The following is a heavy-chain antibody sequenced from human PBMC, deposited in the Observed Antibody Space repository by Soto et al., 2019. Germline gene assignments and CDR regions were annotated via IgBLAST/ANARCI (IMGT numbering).Heavy chain of an antibody. J-gene: IGHJ6*02. V-gene: IGHV3-72*01. Sequence: EVQLVESGGGLVQPGGSLRLSCAASGLTFTDHYIDWVRQAPGKGLEWVGRSRNKANSYTTEYAAPVKGRFTISRDDSTNSLYQQMNSLKTEVTAVYCCARAPGIAVPGGYCYSGMVVLGQGPTVTVSS. CDR1: GLTFTDHY. CDR3: ARAPGIAVPGGYCYSGMVV. CDR2: SRNKANSYTT. D-gene: IGHD6-19*01.